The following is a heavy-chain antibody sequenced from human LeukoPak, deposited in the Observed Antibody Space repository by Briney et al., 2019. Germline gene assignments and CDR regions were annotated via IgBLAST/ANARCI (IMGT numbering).Heavy chain of an antibody. CDR3: ARGLEITGY. Sequence: PGGSLRLSCAASGFTFSSYAMHWVRQAPGKGLEWVAVISYDGSNKYYADSVRGRFTISRDNSKNTLYLQMNGLRAEDTAVYYCARGLEITGYWGQGTLVTVSS. V-gene: IGHV3-30-3*01. CDR1: GFTFSSYA. CDR2: ISYDGSNK. D-gene: IGHD1-14*01. J-gene: IGHJ4*02.